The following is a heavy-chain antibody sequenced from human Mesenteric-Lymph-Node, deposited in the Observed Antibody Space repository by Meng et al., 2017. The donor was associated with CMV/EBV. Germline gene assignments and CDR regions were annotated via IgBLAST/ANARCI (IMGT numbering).Heavy chain of an antibody. D-gene: IGHD3-10*01. CDR1: GFSLKNSGVG. CDR2: IYWDDDK. Sequence: GFSLKNSGVGVGWIHQPPGKALECLALIYWDDDKRYSPSLKSRVTITKDTSQNQVVLIMTNMDPVDTGTYYCARTYYYGSGNSNFDYWGQGTLVTVSS. J-gene: IGHJ4*02. V-gene: IGHV2-5*02. CDR3: ARTYYYGSGNSNFDY.